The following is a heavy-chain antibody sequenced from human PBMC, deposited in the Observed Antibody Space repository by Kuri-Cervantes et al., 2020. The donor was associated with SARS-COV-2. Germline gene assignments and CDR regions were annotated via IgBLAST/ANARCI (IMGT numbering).Heavy chain of an antibody. CDR2: INWNGGST. V-gene: IGHV3-20*04. Sequence: GGSLRLSCAASGFTFDDYGMSWVRQAPGKGLEWVSRINWNGGSTGYADSVKGRFTISRDNAKNSLYLQMNNLRAEDTAVYYCAKRGVGSSTSTVYYYYYMDVWGKGTTVTVSS. CDR3: AKRGVGSSTSTVYYYYYMDV. CDR1: GFTFDDYG. J-gene: IGHJ6*03. D-gene: IGHD2-2*01.